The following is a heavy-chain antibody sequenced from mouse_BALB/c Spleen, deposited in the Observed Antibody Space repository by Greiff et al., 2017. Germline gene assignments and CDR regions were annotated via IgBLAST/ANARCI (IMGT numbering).Heavy chain of an antibody. CDR2: INTDSSTI. CDR3: ASQTWLRAFDY. CDR1: GFAFSRYW. Sequence: DVKLVESGGGLVQPGGSLKLSCAASGFAFSRYWMSWVRQAPGKGLEWIGEINTDSSTINYTPSLKDKFIISRDNAKNTLYLQMSKVRSEDTALYYCASQTWLRAFDYWGQGTSVTVSA. D-gene: IGHD2-2*01. J-gene: IGHJ4*01. V-gene: IGHV4-1*02.